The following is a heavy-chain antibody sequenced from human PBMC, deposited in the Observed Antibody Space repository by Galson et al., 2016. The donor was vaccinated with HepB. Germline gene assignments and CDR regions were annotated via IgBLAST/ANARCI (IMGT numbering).Heavy chain of an antibody. CDR2: IIPLYDAP. Sequence: SVKVSCKASGGNFDYYAINWVRQAPGQGLEWVGGIIPLYDAPTYAQKFQDRLTIAADKSTSTVYMELSGLTSEDTAVFYCASRFPEAFSQPTYFYMDVWGQGTTVTVAS. J-gene: IGHJ6*03. CDR3: ASRFPEAFSQPTYFYMDV. V-gene: IGHV1-69*06. CDR1: GGNFDYYA. D-gene: IGHD1-26*01.